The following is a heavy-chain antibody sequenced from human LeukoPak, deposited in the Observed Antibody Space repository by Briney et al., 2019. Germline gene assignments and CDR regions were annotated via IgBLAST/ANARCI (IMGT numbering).Heavy chain of an antibody. Sequence: SETLSLTCTVSGGSISSGGYYWSWIRQHPGKGLEWIGYIYYSGSTYYNPSLKSRVTISVDRSKNQFSLKLSSVTAADTAVYYCARAKRGRDGYNFDDGMDVWGQGTTVTVSS. V-gene: IGHV4-31*03. CDR2: IYYSGST. CDR3: ARAKRGRDGYNFDDGMDV. D-gene: IGHD5-24*01. J-gene: IGHJ6*02. CDR1: GGSISSGGYY.